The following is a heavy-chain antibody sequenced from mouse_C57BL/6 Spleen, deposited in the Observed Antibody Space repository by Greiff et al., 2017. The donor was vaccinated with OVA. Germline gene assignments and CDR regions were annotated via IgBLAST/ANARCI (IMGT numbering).Heavy chain of an antibody. V-gene: IGHV1-64*01. CDR2: IHPNSGST. CDR3: AISYCRSCWFAY. CDR1: GYTFTSYW. Sequence: QVQLQQPGAELVKPGASVKLSCKASGYTFTSYWMHWVKQRPGQGLEWIGFIHPNSGSTNYNEKFKSKATLTVDNSSCTAFMQLITLTSEDSSVYYCAISYCRSCWFAYWGQGTLVTVSA. D-gene: IGHD2-12*01. J-gene: IGHJ3*01.